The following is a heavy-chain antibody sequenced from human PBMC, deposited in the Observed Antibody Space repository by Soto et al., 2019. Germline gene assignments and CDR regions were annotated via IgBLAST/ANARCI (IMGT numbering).Heavy chain of an antibody. V-gene: IGHV1-69*13. J-gene: IGHJ6*02. CDR3: ASRGVQQPRRNRYCSSTSCYYYYGMDV. Sequence: ASVKVSCKASGGTFSSYAISWVRQAPGQGLEWMGGIIPIFGTANYAQKFQGRVTITADESTSTAYMELSSLRSEDTAVYYCASRGVQQPRRNRYCSSTSCYYYYGMDVWGQGTTVTVSS. CDR2: IIPIFGTA. CDR1: GGTFSSYA. D-gene: IGHD2-2*01.